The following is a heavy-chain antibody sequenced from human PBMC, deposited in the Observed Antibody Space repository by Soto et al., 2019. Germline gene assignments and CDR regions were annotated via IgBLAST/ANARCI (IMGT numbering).Heavy chain of an antibody. V-gene: IGHV4-30-4*01. CDR2: IYSGGST. J-gene: IGHJ4*02. D-gene: IGHD3-10*01. Sequence: QVQLQESGPGLVKPSQTLSLTCTXXXXXXXXXXXXXXXIXXXXXKGPEWIGHIYSGGSTYSNPSLTSXXTILXXXXXXXXXLXXXXXXXXXXAXYYCASGPSGDKVDYWGQGTLVTVSS. CDR1: XXXXXXXXXX. CDR3: ASGPSGDKVDY.